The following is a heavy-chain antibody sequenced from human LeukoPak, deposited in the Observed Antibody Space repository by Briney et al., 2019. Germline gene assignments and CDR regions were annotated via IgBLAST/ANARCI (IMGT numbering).Heavy chain of an antibody. V-gene: IGHV1-18*01. D-gene: IGHD6-6*01. Sequence: ASVKVSCKASGGTFSSYAISWVRQAPGQGLEWMGWINPNSGGTNYAQKLQGRVTMTTDTSTSTAYMELRSLRSDDTAVYYCAKDRWRDGSSSFDNWGQGTLVTVSS. J-gene: IGHJ4*02. CDR1: GGTFSSYA. CDR3: AKDRWRDGSSSFDN. CDR2: INPNSGGT.